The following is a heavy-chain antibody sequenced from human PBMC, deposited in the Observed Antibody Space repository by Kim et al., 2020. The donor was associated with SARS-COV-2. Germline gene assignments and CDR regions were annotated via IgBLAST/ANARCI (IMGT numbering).Heavy chain of an antibody. J-gene: IGHJ6*02. Sequence: SETLSLTCTVSGGSISSYYWSWIRQPPGKGLEWIGYIYYSGSTNYNPSLKSRVTISVDTSKNQFSLKLSSVTAADTAVYYCARNLAAAAGTPAYYYGMDVWGQGTTVTVSS. CDR2: IYYSGST. CDR3: ARNLAAAAGTPAYYYGMDV. CDR1: GGSISSYY. D-gene: IGHD6-13*01. V-gene: IGHV4-59*01.